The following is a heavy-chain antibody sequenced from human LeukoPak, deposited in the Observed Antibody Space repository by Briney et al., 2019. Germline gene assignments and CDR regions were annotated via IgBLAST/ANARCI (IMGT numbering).Heavy chain of an antibody. CDR3: ARDRLDIVATIRAFDY. V-gene: IGHV3-21*01. Sequence: GGSLRLSCAASGFTFSSYSMNWVRQAPGKGLEWVSSISRSGRYIYYAESVKGRFTISRDNAKNSLYLQMNSLRAEDTAVYYCARDRLDIVATIRAFDYWGQGTLVTVSS. D-gene: IGHD5-12*01. CDR2: ISRSGRYI. J-gene: IGHJ4*02. CDR1: GFTFSSYS.